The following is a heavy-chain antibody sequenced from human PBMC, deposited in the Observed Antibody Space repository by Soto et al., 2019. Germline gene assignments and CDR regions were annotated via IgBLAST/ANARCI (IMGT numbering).Heavy chain of an antibody. CDR3: ATEPVGSIWRIGSWGIDN. J-gene: IGHJ4*02. CDR2: GWYDGSQQ. V-gene: IGHV3-33*03. CDR1: GFTFTNYV. D-gene: IGHD6-13*01. Sequence: QVHLVESGGGVVQPGRSLRLSCATSGFTFTNYVMHWVRQTPGKGLEGVANGWYDGSQQWYADLAKGRFTVSRDNSENTVSLQMNSLSVASTAVYYCATEPVGSIWRIGSWGIDNWGQGTLVTVSS.